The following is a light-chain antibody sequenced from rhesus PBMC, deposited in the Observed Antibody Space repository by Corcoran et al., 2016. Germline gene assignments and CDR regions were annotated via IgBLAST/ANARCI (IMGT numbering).Light chain of an antibody. J-gene: IGKJ4*01. CDR3: MQGIQLPLT. Sequence: DVVMTQTPLSLPVTPGEPASISCRSSQSLLDSGGKTCLYWYLQKPGQSPQPLIHEASNRASGVPDRFSGRGKGTDFTLKISRMEAGEVGVYYCMQGIQLPLTFGGGTKVEIK. V-gene: IGKV2-90*01. CDR2: EAS. CDR1: QSLLDSGGKTC.